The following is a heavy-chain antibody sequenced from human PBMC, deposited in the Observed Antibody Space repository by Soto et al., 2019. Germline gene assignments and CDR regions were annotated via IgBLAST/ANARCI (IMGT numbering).Heavy chain of an antibody. D-gene: IGHD5-12*01. J-gene: IGHJ3*02. CDR2: INHSGST. CDR1: GGSFSGYY. Sequence: SETLSLTCAVYGGSFSGYYWSWIRQPPGKGLEWIGEINHSGSTNYNPSLKSRVTISVDTSKNQFSLKLSSVTAADTAVYYCARVATELPIDAFDIWGQGTMVTVSS. V-gene: IGHV4-34*01. CDR3: ARVATELPIDAFDI.